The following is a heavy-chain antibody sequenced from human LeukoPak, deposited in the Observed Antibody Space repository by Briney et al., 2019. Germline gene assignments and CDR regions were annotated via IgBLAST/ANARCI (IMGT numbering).Heavy chain of an antibody. CDR1: GFTFSSYE. CDR3: AKAIGARYYIDY. Sequence: GGSLRLSCAASGFTFSSYEMSWVRQAPGKGLEWVSVFSGITDNTYYADSVKGRFTISRDNAKNTLHLQMNSLRAEDTALYYCAKAIGARYYIDYWGQGTLVTVSS. V-gene: IGHV3-23*01. CDR2: FSGITDNT. J-gene: IGHJ4*02. D-gene: IGHD6-6*01.